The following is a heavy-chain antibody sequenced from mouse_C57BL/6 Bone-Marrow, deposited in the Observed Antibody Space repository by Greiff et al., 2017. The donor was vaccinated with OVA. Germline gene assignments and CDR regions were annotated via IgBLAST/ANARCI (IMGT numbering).Heavy chain of an antibody. CDR3: ARSGATVVGYWYFDV. CDR2: IYPGDGDT. CDR1: GYAFSSSW. Sequence: QVQLQQSGPELVKPGASVKISCKASGYAFSSSWMNWVKQRPGKGLEWIGRIYPGDGDTNYNGKFKGKATLTADKSSSTAYMQLSSLTSEDSAVYFCARSGATVVGYWYFDVWGTGTTVTVSS. D-gene: IGHD1-1*01. J-gene: IGHJ1*03. V-gene: IGHV1-82*01.